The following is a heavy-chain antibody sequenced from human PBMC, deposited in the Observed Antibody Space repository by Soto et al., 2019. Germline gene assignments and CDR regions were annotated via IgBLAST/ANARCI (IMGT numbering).Heavy chain of an antibody. CDR1: GFALSTSGVG. CDR2: IYWDDDK. CDR3: AHTWLELPQTF. D-gene: IGHD5-12*01. V-gene: IGHV2-5*02. J-gene: IGHJ4*02. Sequence: QITLKESGPTLVKPTQTLTLTCTSSGFALSTSGVGVGWIRQPPRKALEWLALIYWDDDKRYSPSLKSRLTITKDTSKNQVVLTVTNMDPVDTATYYCAHTWLELPQTFWGQGTLVTVSS.